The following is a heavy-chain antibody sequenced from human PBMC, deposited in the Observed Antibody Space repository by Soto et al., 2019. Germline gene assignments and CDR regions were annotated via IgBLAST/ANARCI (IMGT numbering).Heavy chain of an antibody. D-gene: IGHD1-26*01. V-gene: IGHV1-69*06. Sequence: QVQLVQSGAEMKKPGSSVKVSCKVSGGAFHSSALNWVRQAPGQGLEWMGGIIPMSDSPKYAEEFQGRVTIIADTSTTTAYMEVRSLKSDDTAVYYCALAPSGTYQHNIYWGQGTLVTVSS. J-gene: IGHJ4*02. CDR1: GGAFHSSA. CDR2: IIPMSDSP. CDR3: ALAPSGTYQHNIY.